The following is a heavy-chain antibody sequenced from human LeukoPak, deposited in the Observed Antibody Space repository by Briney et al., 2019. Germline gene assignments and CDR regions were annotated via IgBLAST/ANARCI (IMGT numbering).Heavy chain of an antibody. CDR1: GGTFSSYA. J-gene: IGHJ4*02. Sequence: SEKVSCKASGGTFSSYAISWVRQAPGQGLEWMGGIIPLLGIANYAQKFQGRVTITADKSTTTAYMELSSLRSEDTAVYYCARGGSSWYYFDYWGQGTLVTVFS. CDR3: ARGGSSWYYFDY. D-gene: IGHD6-13*01. CDR2: IIPLLGIA. V-gene: IGHV1-69*10.